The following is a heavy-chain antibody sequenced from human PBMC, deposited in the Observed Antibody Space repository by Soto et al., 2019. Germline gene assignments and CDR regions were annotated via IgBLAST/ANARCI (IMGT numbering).Heavy chain of an antibody. J-gene: IGHJ4*02. CDR3: ARRKERSGPYYLDL. V-gene: IGHV1-8*01. CDR1: GFTFITYD. D-gene: IGHD6-25*01. Sequence: QVQLLQSGAEVKKPGASVKVSCKASGFTFITYDFSWVRQAAGQGLEWMGWMNPNNGNAGFAQKFRGRINMNRTTSISTAYLELSSLRSDDSAVYFCARRKERSGPYYLDLWGQGPQVTVSS. CDR2: MNPNNGNA.